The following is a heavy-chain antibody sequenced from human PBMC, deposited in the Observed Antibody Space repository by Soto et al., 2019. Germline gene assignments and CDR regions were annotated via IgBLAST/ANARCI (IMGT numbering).Heavy chain of an antibody. CDR2: NIPILGIA. D-gene: IGHD1-1*01. J-gene: IGHJ4*01. Sequence: QVQLVQSGAEVKKPGSSVKVSCKASGGTFSSYTISWMRQAPGQGLEWMGRNIPILGIANYAQKFQGRVTITADKSTSTAYMELSSLRSEDTAVYYCARGEEPLENDYLDHGTLLTVSS. CDR3: ARGEEPLENDY. V-gene: IGHV1-69*02. CDR1: GGTFSSYT.